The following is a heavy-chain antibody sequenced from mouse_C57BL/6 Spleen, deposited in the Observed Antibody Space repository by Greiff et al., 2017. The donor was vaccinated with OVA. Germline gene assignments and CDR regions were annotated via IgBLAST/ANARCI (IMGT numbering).Heavy chain of an antibody. CDR2: IDPEDGDT. CDR3: TIYYSGSSYDYAMDY. V-gene: IGHV14-1*01. CDR1: GFNIKDYY. Sequence: VQLQQSGAELVRPGASVKLSCTASGFNIKDYYMHWVKQRPEQGLEWIGRIDPEDGDTEYAPKFQGKATMTADTSSNTAYLQLSSLTSEDSAVYYCTIYYSGSSYDYAMDYWGQGTSVTVSS. J-gene: IGHJ4*01. D-gene: IGHD1-1*01.